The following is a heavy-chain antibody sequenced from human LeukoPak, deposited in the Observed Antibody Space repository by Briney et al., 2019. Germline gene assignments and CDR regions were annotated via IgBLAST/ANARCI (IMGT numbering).Heavy chain of an antibody. D-gene: IGHD2-21*02. CDR1: GYTFSSYV. V-gene: IGHV1-18*04. CDR3: ARDLYAGVLTY. J-gene: IGHJ4*02. Sequence: ASVKVSCKASGYTFSSYVINLVRQAPGQGLEWMGRISPYNGNTNYAQKLQGRVTMTTDTSTSTAYMELRSLRSDNTAVYYCARDLYAGVLTYWGQGTLVTVSS. CDR2: ISPYNGNT.